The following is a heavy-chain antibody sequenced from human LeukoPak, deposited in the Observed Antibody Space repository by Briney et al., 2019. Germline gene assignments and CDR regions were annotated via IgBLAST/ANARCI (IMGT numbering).Heavy chain of an antibody. CDR3: ARDLTGDPHYYFYYGMDV. J-gene: IGHJ6*02. Sequence: SVKVSCKASGDTFSSYAISWVRQAPGQGLEWMGGIIPIFGTANYAQKFQGRVTMTRDTSTSTVDMELSSLGSEDTAVYYCARDLTGDPHYYFYYGMDVWGQGTTVTVSS. CDR1: GDTFSSYA. D-gene: IGHD7-27*01. CDR2: IIPIFGTA. V-gene: IGHV1-69*05.